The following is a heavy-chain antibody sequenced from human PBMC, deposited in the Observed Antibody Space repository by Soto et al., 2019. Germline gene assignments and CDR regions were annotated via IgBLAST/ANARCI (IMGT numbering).Heavy chain of an antibody. CDR2: IYYSGST. CDR1: GGSISSGGYY. J-gene: IGHJ3*02. CDR3: ARRSKDYSAFDI. V-gene: IGHV4-31*03. Sequence: PSETLSLTCTVSGGSISSGGYYWSWIRQHPGKGLEWIGYIYYSGSTYYNPSLKSRVTISVDTSKNQFSLKLRSVTAADTAVYYCARRSKDYSAFDIWGQGTMVTVSS. D-gene: IGHD2-15*01.